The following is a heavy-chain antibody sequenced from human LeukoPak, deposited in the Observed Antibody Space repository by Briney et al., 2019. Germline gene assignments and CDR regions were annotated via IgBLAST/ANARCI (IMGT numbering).Heavy chain of an antibody. CDR3: ARDGRDDYNYRGYSDY. J-gene: IGHJ4*02. V-gene: IGHV1-2*02. D-gene: IGHD5-24*01. CDR1: GYTFTAYY. Sequence: GTSVKVSCEASGYTFTAYYVHWVRQAPGQGLEWMGWINPNTGGTNYAQKFQGRVTMTRDTSISTAYLELSRLRSDDTAVYYCARDGRDDYNYRGYSDYWGQGTLVTVSS. CDR2: INPNTGGT.